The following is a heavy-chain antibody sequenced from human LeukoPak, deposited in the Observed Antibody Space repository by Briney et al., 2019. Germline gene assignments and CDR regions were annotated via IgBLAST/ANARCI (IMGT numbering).Heavy chain of an antibody. CDR1: GFTFSSYA. D-gene: IGHD5-18*01. V-gene: IGHV3-23*01. J-gene: IGHJ4*02. CDR3: AKGRTASYGYGSDY. Sequence: PGGSLRLSCAASGFTFSSYAMSWVRQAPGKGLEWVSAISGSGGSTYYADSVKGRFTISRDNSKNTLYLQMNSLRAEDTAVYYCAKGRTASYGYGSDYWGQGTLVTVSS. CDR2: ISGSGGST.